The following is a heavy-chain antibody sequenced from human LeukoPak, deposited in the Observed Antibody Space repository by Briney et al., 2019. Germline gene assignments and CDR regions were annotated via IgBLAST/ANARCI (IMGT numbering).Heavy chain of an antibody. D-gene: IGHD1-26*01. V-gene: IGHV4-34*01. CDR2: INHSGNT. CDR3: ASLEYSGSYFDY. CDR1: GGSFSGYY. Sequence: PSETLSLTCAVYGGSFSGYYWSWIRQPPGKGLEWIGEINHSGNTNYNPSLKSRVTISVDTSKHQLSLKLSSVTAADTAVYYCASLEYSGSYFDYWGQGTLVTVSS. J-gene: IGHJ4*02.